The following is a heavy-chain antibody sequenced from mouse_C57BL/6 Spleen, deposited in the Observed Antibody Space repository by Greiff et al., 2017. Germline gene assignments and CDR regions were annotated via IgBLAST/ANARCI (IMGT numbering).Heavy chain of an antibody. D-gene: IGHD2-4*01. CDR3: TRKVYYDYDVFAY. J-gene: IGHJ3*01. Sequence: EVKLVESGTVLARPGASVKMSCKTSGYTFTSYWMHWVKQRPGQGLEWIGAIYPGNSDTSYNQKFKGKAKLTAVTSASTAYMELSSLTNEDSAVYYCTRKVYYDYDVFAYWGQGTLVTVSA. CDR2: IYPGNSDT. V-gene: IGHV1-5*01. CDR1: GYTFTSYW.